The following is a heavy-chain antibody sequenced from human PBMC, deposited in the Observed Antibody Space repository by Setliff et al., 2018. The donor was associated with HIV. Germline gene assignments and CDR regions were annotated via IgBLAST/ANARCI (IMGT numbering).Heavy chain of an antibody. D-gene: IGHD2-2*01. Sequence: SETLSLTCTVSGDSISSGSNYWSWIRQPAGKGLEWIGRIYTSGPRYNPSLENRVTISVDTSKSQFFLMLSSVTAADTAVYYCARASSDIPGVDSNYLDDWGQGTLVTVSS. J-gene: IGHJ4*02. V-gene: IGHV4-61*02. CDR3: ARASSDIPGVDSNYLDD. CDR2: IYTSGP. CDR1: GDSISSGSNY.